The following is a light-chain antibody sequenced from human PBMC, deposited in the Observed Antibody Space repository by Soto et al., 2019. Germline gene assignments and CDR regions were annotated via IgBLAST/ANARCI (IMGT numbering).Light chain of an antibody. CDR3: AAWDDSLSGYV. CDR1: SSTIVINF. CDR2: RNN. Sequence: QSVLTQPPSASGTPGQRVTISCSGSSSTIVINFLYLYQQLPGSAPKLLIYRNNLRPSGVPVRFSVSKFGTSASLAISGLRSEDEADYYCAAWDDSLSGYVFGTGTKVSVL. J-gene: IGLJ1*01. V-gene: IGLV1-47*01.